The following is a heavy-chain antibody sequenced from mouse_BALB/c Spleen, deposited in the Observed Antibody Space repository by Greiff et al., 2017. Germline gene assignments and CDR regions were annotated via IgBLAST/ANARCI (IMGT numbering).Heavy chain of an antibody. J-gene: IGHJ3*01. V-gene: IGHV1S137*01. Sequence: VKLQESGAELVRPGVSVKISCKGSGYTFTDYAMHWVKQSHAKSLEWIGVISTYYGDASYNQKFKGKATMTVDKSSSTAYMELARLTSEDSAIYYCARGSTATAEFAYWGQGTLVTVSA. CDR3: ARGSTATAEFAY. CDR1: GYTFTDYA. CDR2: ISTYYGDA. D-gene: IGHD1-2*01.